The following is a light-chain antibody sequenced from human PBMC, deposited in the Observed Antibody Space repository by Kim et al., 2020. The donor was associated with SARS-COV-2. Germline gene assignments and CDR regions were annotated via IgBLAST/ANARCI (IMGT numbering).Light chain of an antibody. Sequence: VSPGQTASITCPGDKLGDKYACWYQQKPGQSPVLVIYQDSKRPSGIPERFSGSNSGNTATLTISGTQAMDEADYYCQAWDSSTGVFGGGTQLTVL. CDR1: KLGDKY. CDR3: QAWDSSTGV. J-gene: IGLJ2*01. V-gene: IGLV3-1*01. CDR2: QDS.